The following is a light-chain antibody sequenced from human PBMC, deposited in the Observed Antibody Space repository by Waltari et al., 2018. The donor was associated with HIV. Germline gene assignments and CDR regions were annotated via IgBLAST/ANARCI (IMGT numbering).Light chain of an antibody. CDR1: QSVLYSSNNKNY. CDR2: WAS. V-gene: IGKV4-1*01. Sequence: DIVMTQSPDSLAVSLGERATINCKSSQSVLYSSNNKNYLAWYQQKPGQPPKLLIYWASTQESGVPDRFSGSGSGTDFTLTISSLQAEDVAVYYCQQYYSTAFTFGPGTKVDIK. CDR3: QQYYSTAFT. J-gene: IGKJ3*01.